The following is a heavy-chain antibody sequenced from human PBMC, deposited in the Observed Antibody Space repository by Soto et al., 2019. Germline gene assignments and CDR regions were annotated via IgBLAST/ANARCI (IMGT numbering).Heavy chain of an antibody. CDR2: ISSSSSTI. CDR1: VFTFSSYS. J-gene: IGHJ4*02. Sequence: GGSLRLSCASSVFTFSSYSMNCVRQAPGKWLEWVSYISSSSSTIYYADSVKGRFTISRDNAKNSLYLQMNSLRDEDTAVYYCASHKSTASDYWGQGTLVTGSS. CDR3: ASHKSTASDY. V-gene: IGHV3-48*02.